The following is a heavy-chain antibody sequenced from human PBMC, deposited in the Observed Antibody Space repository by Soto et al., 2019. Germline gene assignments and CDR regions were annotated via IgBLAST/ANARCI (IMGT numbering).Heavy chain of an antibody. V-gene: IGHV4-59*03. Sequence: SETLSLTCTVSGGSISSYYWSWIRQPPGKGLEWIGYVYYSGSTNYNPSLKSRVTISVDTSKNQFSLTLSSVTAAATAVSFCHATSSLDDWGRGTGDSVSS. CDR3: HATSSLDD. CDR1: GGSISSYY. D-gene: IGHD2-2*01. J-gene: IGHJ4*02. CDR2: VYYSGST.